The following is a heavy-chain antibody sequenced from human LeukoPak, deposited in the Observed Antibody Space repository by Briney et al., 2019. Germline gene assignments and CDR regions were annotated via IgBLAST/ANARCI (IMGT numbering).Heavy chain of an antibody. J-gene: IGHJ3*02. V-gene: IGHV1-2*02. CDR2: INPNSGGT. Sequence: ASVKVSCKASGYTFTGYYMHWVRQAPGQGLEWMGWINPNSGGTNYAQKFQGRVTMTRDTSISTAYMELSRLRSDDTAVYYCARSVRDKHRGAFDIWGQGTMVTVSS. D-gene: IGHD2-21*01. CDR1: GYTFTGYY. CDR3: ARSVRDKHRGAFDI.